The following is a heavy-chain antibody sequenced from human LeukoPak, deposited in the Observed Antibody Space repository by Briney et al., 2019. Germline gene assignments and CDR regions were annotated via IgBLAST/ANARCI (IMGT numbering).Heavy chain of an antibody. CDR2: ISTNGGST. CDR1: GFTFSSYA. D-gene: IGHD2-2*01. CDR3: ARWGSTSCYDY. Sequence: GGSLRLSCAASGFTFSSYAMHWVRQAPGKGLEYVPAISTNGGSTYYADSVKGRFTISRDNSKNTLYLQMGSVRAEDMAVYYCARWGSTSCYDYWGQGTLVTVSS. J-gene: IGHJ4*02. V-gene: IGHV3-64*02.